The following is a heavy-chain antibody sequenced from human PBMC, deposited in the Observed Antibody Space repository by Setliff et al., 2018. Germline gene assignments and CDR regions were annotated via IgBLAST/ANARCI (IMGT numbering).Heavy chain of an antibody. CDR1: GYTFTTYA. J-gene: IGHJ6*03. CDR2: INTNTGNP. V-gene: IGHV7-4-1*02. D-gene: IGHD3-10*01. CDR3: VRASRFGTIVYKGYYYMDV. Sequence: ASVKVSCKTSGYTFTTYAISWMRQAPGQGLEWMGWINTNTGNPSYAQDFTGRFVFSLDTSVSTAYLQISSLKAEDTAVYYCVRASRFGTIVYKGYYYMDVWGKGTTVT.